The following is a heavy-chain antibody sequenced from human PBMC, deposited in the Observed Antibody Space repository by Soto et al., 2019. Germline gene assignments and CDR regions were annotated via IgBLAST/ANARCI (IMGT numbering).Heavy chain of an antibody. J-gene: IGHJ4*02. CDR3: AKVISTSGSSL. CDR2: ISGSGST. Sequence: EVQLLESGGGLVQPGGSLRLSCAASGFTFRTYAMTWVRQAPGKGLAWLSSISGSGSTYYADSVKGRLTISRDNSKNTLYLQMNSLRAEDTAVYYCAKVISTSGSSLWGRGTLVTVSS. CDR1: GFTFRTYA. D-gene: IGHD3-10*01. V-gene: IGHV3-23*01.